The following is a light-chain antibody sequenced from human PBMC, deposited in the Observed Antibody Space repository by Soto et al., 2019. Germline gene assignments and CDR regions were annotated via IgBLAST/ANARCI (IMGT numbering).Light chain of an antibody. Sequence: DIQMTQSPSTLSASVGDRVTITCRASQSLSRWLAWYQQKPGKAPKLLIYDASSLESGVPSRFSGSASGTEFTLSISRLEPEDFAVYFCQQYGYSPTFGGGTKVDIK. J-gene: IGKJ4*01. CDR3: QQYGYSPT. V-gene: IGKV1-5*01. CDR1: QSLSRW. CDR2: DAS.